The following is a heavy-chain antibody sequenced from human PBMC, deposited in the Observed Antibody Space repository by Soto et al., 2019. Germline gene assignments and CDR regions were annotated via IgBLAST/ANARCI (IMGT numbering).Heavy chain of an antibody. CDR1: GYTFTGYY. Sequence: SVKVSCKASGYTFTGYYMHWVRQAPGQGLEWMGGIIPIFGTANYAQKFQGRVTITADESTSTAYMELSSLRSEDTAVYYCARDDLTCSSTSCYVRNYGMDVWGQGTTVTVSS. J-gene: IGHJ6*02. CDR3: ARDDLTCSSTSCYVRNYGMDV. V-gene: IGHV1-69*13. CDR2: IIPIFGTA. D-gene: IGHD2-2*01.